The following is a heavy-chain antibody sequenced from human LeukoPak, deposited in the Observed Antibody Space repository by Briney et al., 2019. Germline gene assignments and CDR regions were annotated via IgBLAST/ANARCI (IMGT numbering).Heavy chain of an antibody. CDR1: GYTFTGYY. CDR2: INPSGGTT. Sequence: ASVKVSCKASGYTFTGYYMHWVRQAPGQGLEWMGVINPSGGTTSCAQKFQGRVTMTRDTSTSTLYMELSSLRSEDTAVYYCARGTGIAAAVTSLFQYWGQGTLVTVSS. D-gene: IGHD6-13*01. J-gene: IGHJ1*01. CDR3: ARGTGIAAAVTSLFQY. V-gene: IGHV1-46*01.